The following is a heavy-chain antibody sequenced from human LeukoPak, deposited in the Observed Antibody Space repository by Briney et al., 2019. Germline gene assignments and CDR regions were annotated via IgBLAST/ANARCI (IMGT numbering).Heavy chain of an antibody. CDR3: AREVAGIQLFDY. J-gene: IGHJ4*02. CDR1: GGSINSYY. CDR2: MYYSGNT. V-gene: IGHV4-59*01. Sequence: SETLSLTCTVSGGSINSYYWNWIRQPPGKGLEWIGNMYYSGNTNYNPSLKSRATISADTSKTEFSLKLSSVTAADTAVYYCAREVAGIQLFDYWGQGTLVIVSS. D-gene: IGHD5-18*01.